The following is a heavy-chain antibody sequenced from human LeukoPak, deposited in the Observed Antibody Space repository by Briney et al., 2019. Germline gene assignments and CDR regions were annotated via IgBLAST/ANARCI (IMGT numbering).Heavy chain of an antibody. Sequence: SVKVSCKASGGTFSSYAISWVRQAPGQGLEWMGGIIPIFGTANYAQKFQGRVTITTDESTSTAYMELSSLRSEDTAVYYCARGYCSSTSCYRAFYYDYWGQGTLVTVSS. CDR3: ARGYCSSTSCYRAFYYDY. CDR1: GGTFSSYA. J-gene: IGHJ4*02. D-gene: IGHD2-2*01. V-gene: IGHV1-69*05. CDR2: IIPIFGTA.